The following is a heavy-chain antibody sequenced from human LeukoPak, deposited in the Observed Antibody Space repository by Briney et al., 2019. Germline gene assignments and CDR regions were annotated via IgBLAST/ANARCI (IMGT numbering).Heavy chain of an antibody. D-gene: IGHD3-3*01. J-gene: IGHJ6*03. Sequence: SSETLSLTCTVSGVSISSYYWSWIRQPPGKGLEWVGYIYYSGSTNYNTSLKSRVTISVDTSKNQFSLKLSSVTAADTAVYYCARHVRYYDFWSDQTVDYYYMDVWGKGTTVTVSS. V-gene: IGHV4-59*08. CDR2: IYYSGST. CDR3: ARHVRYYDFWSDQTVDYYYMDV. CDR1: GVSISSYY.